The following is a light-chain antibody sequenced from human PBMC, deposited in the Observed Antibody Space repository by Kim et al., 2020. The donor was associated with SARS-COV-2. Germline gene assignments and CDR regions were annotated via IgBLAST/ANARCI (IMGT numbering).Light chain of an antibody. CDR3: QQYNTWYT. J-gene: IGKJ2*01. V-gene: IGKV1-5*03. Sequence: DIQMTQFPSTLSTSVGDRVTITCRASQSVSHWLAWYQQKPGKAPKVLIYETSKLKSGVPSRFSGSGFGTEFTLIISSLQPDDFATYYCQQYNTWYTFGQGTKLEI. CDR2: ETS. CDR1: QSVSHW.